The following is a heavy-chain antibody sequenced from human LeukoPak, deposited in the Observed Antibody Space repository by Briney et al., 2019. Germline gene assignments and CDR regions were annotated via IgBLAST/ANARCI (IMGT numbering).Heavy chain of an antibody. CDR1: GDSISGYY. D-gene: IGHD3-10*01. Sequence: SETLSLTCTVSGDSISGYYWSWIRQPPGKGLEWIGYIYNSGSTNYNPSLKSRVTISVDTSKNQFSLKLTSVTAADTAVYYCARDRELGYWGQGTLVTVSS. CDR3: ARDRELGY. J-gene: IGHJ4*02. V-gene: IGHV4-59*01. CDR2: IYNSGST.